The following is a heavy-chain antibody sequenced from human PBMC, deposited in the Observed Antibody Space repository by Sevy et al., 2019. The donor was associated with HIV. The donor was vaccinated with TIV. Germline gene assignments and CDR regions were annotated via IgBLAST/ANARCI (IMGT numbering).Heavy chain of an antibody. CDR3: AREGCTKPHDY. CDR1: GFTFSKYS. J-gene: IGHJ4*02. D-gene: IGHD2-8*01. V-gene: IGHV3-23*01. CDR2: LSFGCGEI. Sequence: GGSLRLSCAASGFTFSKYSMSWVRQPPGKGLEWVSTLSFGCGEINYADSVKGRLPSSRDNAKSSVYLQMNNLRPEDTAVYYCAREGCTKPHDYWGQGTLVTVSS.